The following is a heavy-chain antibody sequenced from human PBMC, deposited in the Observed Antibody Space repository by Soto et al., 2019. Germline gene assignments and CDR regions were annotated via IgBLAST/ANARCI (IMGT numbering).Heavy chain of an antibody. D-gene: IGHD2-2*01. J-gene: IGHJ4*02. V-gene: IGHV1-2*04. CDR3: ARGVKGYCSSTSCSYRPTTDY. CDR2: INPNSGGT. CDR1: GYTFTGYY. Sequence: ASVKVSCKAAGYTFTGYYMHWVRQAPGQGLEWMGWINPNSGGTNYAQKFQGWVTMTRDTSISTAYMELSRLRSDDTAVYYCARGVKGYCSSTSCSYRPTTDYWGQGTLVTVSS.